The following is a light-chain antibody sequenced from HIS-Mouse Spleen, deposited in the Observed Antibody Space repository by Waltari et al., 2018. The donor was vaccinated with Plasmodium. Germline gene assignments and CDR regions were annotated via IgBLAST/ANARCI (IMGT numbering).Light chain of an antibody. Sequence: SYELTQPPSVSVSPGQPARITCSGDALPKKYGYWYQQKSGQAPVLVIYEDSKRPSGIPERFSGSSSWTMATLTISGAQVEDEADYYCYSTDSSGNHRVFGGGTKLTVL. J-gene: IGLJ3*02. CDR3: YSTDSSGNHRV. CDR2: EDS. CDR1: ALPKKY. V-gene: IGLV3-10*01.